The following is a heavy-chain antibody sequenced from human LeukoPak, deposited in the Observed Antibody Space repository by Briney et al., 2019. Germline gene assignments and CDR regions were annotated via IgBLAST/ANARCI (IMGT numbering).Heavy chain of an antibody. D-gene: IGHD6-13*01. CDR3: AIVIAAAGTCYFDY. J-gene: IGHJ4*02. CDR2: INAGNGNT. CDR1: GYTFTSYA. Sequence: ASVKVSCKASGYTFTSYAMHWVRQAPGQRLEWMGWINAGNGNTKYSQKSQGRVTITRDTSASTAYMELSSLRSEDTAVYYCAIVIAAAGTCYFDYWGQGTLVTVSS. V-gene: IGHV1-3*01.